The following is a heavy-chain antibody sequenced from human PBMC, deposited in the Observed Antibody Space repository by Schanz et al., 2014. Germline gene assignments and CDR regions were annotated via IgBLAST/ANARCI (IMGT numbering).Heavy chain of an antibody. CDR1: GGSFSGYF. D-gene: IGHD2-2*01. CDR2: ISHSGRT. J-gene: IGHJ4*02. CDR3: ARHLAESAAAAFDS. V-gene: IGHV4-34*10. Sequence: QVQLQESGPGLVKPSGTLSLTCAVYGGSFSGYFWSWTRQSPEKGLEWIGEISHSGRTTYNPSLKSRAPISVDTSKNQFFLKLSSVAAADTAVYYCARHLAESAAAAFDSWGQGTLVAVSS.